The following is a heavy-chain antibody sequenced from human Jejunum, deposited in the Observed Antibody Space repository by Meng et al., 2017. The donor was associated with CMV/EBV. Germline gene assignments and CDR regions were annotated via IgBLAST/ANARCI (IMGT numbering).Heavy chain of an antibody. Sequence: KASEYTFTDYYMQWVRQAPGQGLEWMGWINPQTGDTNYAPKFQGRVTMTRDMSINTVYMEVTRLRSADTAVYYCAKDAGSFLEYYFDYWGQGTLVTVSS. CDR1: EYTFTDYY. D-gene: IGHD1-26*01. CDR3: AKDAGSFLEYYFDY. V-gene: IGHV1-2*02. J-gene: IGHJ4*02. CDR2: INPQTGDT.